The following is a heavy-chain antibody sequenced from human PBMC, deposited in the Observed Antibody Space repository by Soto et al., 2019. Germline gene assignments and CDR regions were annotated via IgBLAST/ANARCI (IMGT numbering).Heavy chain of an antibody. V-gene: IGHV3-53*04. J-gene: IGHJ4*02. D-gene: IGHD4-4*01. CDR1: GLTVNSKY. CDR2: IYSGGST. Sequence: GGSMKLSCAASGLTVNSKYMSWVRQAPGKGLEWVSVIYSGGSTYYADSVKGRFTISRHNSKNTLYLQMNSLRAEDTAVYYCARAPKLQYGFDYWGQGTLVTVSS. CDR3: ARAPKLQYGFDY.